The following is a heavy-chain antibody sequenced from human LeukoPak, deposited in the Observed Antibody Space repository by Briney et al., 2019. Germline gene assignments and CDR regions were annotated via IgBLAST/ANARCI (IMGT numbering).Heavy chain of an antibody. CDR2: MNPNSGNT. D-gene: IGHD2-2*01. V-gene: IGHV1-8*01. J-gene: IGHJ3*02. Sequence: ASVKVSCKASGYTFTSYDINWVRQATGQGLEWMGWMNPNSGNTGYAQKFQGRVTMTTDTSTSTAYMELRSLRSDDTAVYYCARDVGYCSSTSCFDAFDIWGQGTMVTVSS. CDR3: ARDVGYCSSTSCFDAFDI. CDR1: GYTFTSYD.